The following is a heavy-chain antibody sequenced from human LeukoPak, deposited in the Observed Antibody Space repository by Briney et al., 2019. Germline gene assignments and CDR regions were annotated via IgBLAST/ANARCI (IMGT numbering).Heavy chain of an antibody. CDR2: ISSSGSTI. J-gene: IGHJ4*02. V-gene: IGHV3-48*04. CDR1: GFTFSSYS. D-gene: IGHD3-22*01. Sequence: PGGSLRLSCAASGFTFSSYSMTWVRQAPGKGLEWVSYISSSGSTIYYADSVKGRFTISRDNAKNSLYLQMNSLRAEDTAVYYCAREGPTMIVSEYYFDYWGQGTLVTVSS. CDR3: AREGPTMIVSEYYFDY.